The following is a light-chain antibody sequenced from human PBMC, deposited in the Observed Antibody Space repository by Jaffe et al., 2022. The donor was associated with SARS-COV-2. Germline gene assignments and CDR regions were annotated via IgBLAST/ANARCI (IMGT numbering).Light chain of an antibody. Sequence: SYVLTQPPSVSVAPGQTARITCGGNNIGDKSVHWYQQKPGQAPVLVVYDDSDRPSGIPERFSGSNSGNTATLTISRVEAGDEADYYCQVWDGSSDHGLFGGGTKLTVL. J-gene: IGLJ2*01. CDR3: QVWDGSSDHGL. CDR2: DDS. CDR1: NIGDKS. V-gene: IGLV3-21*02.